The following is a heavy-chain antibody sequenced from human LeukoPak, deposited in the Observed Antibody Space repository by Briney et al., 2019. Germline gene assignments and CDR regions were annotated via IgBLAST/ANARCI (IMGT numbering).Heavy chain of an antibody. CDR1: GFTVSTHD. CDR2: LRSDGRDK. Sequence: GGSLRLSCAGSGFTVSTHDMHWVRQAPGRGLEWVAFLRSDGRDKYYADSVKGRFTISRDTSKNTVHLQLSSLRTEDTAVYYCARDHEWSWDYWGQGTLVIVSS. V-gene: IGHV3-30*02. J-gene: IGHJ4*02. CDR3: ARDHEWSWDY. D-gene: IGHD3-3*01.